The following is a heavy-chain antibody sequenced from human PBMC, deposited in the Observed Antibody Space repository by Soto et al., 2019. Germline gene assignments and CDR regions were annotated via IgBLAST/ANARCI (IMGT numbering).Heavy chain of an antibody. CDR3: ATSGLYCSGGSCYGGPPYGMDV. D-gene: IGHD2-15*01. J-gene: IGHJ6*02. CDR2: FDPEDGET. Sequence: ASVKVSCKVSGYTLTELSMHWVRQAPGKGLEWMGGFDPEDGETIYAQKFQGRVTMTEDTSTDTAYMELSSLRSEDTAVYYCATSGLYCSGGSCYGGPPYGMDVWGQGTTVTVSS. V-gene: IGHV1-24*01. CDR1: GYTLTELS.